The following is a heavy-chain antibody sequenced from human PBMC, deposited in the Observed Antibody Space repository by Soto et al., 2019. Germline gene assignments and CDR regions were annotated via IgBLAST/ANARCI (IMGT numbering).Heavy chain of an antibody. V-gene: IGHV3-74*01. D-gene: IGHD3-16*02. CDR3: ARERFMITFGGVIVSAHGWFDP. J-gene: IGHJ5*02. CDR2: INSDGSST. Sequence: QPGGSLRLSCAASGFTFSSYWMHWVRQAPGKGLVWVSRINSDGSSTSYADSVKGRFTISRDNAKNTLYLQMNSLRAEDTAVYYCARERFMITFGGVIVSAHGWFDPWGQGTLVTVSS. CDR1: GFTFSSYW.